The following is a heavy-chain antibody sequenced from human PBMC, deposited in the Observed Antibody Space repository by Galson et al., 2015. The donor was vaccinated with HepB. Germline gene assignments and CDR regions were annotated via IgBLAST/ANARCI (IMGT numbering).Heavy chain of an antibody. CDR1: GFTFSGSA. J-gene: IGHJ6*02. Sequence: SLRLSCAASGFTFSGSAMHWVRQASGKGLEWVGRIRSKANSYATAYAASVKGRFTISRDDSKNTAYLQMNSLKTEDTAVYHCTTRYGGNSEWAVVYYYYGMDVWGQGTTVTVSS. CDR3: TTRYGGNSEWAVVYYYYGMDV. V-gene: IGHV3-73*01. CDR2: IRSKANSYAT. D-gene: IGHD4-23*01.